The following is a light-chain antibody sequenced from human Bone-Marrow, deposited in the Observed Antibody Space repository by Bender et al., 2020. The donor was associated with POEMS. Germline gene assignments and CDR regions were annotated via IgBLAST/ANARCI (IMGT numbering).Light chain of an antibody. V-gene: IGLV1-44*01. J-gene: IGLJ3*02. Sequence: SVLTQPPSASGTPGQRVTISCSGSSSKFGSYPVNWYQQLPGAAPKLVIFNNSQRPSGVPDRFSGSNSGTSASLASSGLLSDDEADFYCATWDDSLNGWVFGGGTKLTVL. CDR3: ATWDDSLNGWV. CDR1: SSKFGSYP. CDR2: NNS.